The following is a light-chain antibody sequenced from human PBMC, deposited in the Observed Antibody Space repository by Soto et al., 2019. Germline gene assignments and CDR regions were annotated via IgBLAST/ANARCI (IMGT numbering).Light chain of an antibody. CDR3: QQYGSSPLFT. J-gene: IGKJ3*01. CDR1: QSVSSSY. Sequence: EIVLTQSPGTLSLSPGERATLSCRASQSVSSSYLAWYQQKPGQAPRLLIYGASGRATGIPDRFSGSGSGTDFTLTISGLEPEDFAVYYCQQYGSSPLFTFGPWTKVDIK. CDR2: GAS. V-gene: IGKV3-20*01.